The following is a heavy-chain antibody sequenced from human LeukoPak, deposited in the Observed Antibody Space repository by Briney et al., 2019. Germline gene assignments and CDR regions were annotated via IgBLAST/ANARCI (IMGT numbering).Heavy chain of an antibody. D-gene: IGHD3-9*01. CDR2: IYYSGST. V-gene: IGHV4-39*07. CDR3: ARDRGRFDWFFGDAFDI. CDR1: GGFISSSSYY. J-gene: IGHJ3*02. Sequence: SETLSLTCTVSGGFISSSSYYWGWIRQPPGKGLEWIGSIYYSGSTYYSPSLKSRVTISVDTSKNQFSLKLSSVTAADTAVYYCARDRGRFDWFFGDAFDIWGQGTMVTVSS.